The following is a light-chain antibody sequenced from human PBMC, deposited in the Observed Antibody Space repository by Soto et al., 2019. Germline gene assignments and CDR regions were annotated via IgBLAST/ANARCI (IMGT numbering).Light chain of an antibody. CDR3: QKYNSAPWT. J-gene: IGKJ1*01. CDR1: QGISNY. V-gene: IGKV1-27*01. CDR2: SAS. Sequence: DIQMTQSASSVSASVGDRVTITCRASQGISNYLAWYQQKPGKVPKLLIYSASTLQSGVPSRFSGSGSGKAFTLTISSLQAEDVATYYCQKYNSAPWTLGQRTKVEIK.